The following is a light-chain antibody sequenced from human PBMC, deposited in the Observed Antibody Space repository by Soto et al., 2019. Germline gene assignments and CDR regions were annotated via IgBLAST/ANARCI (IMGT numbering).Light chain of an antibody. CDR2: GAS. CDR1: QSVSSN. Sequence: EIVMTQFPATLSVSPGERATLSCRASQSVSSNLAWFQQKPGQAPRVLIYGASSRATGIPDRFSGSGSGTDFTLTISRLEPEDFAVYYCQQYGSSLFGPGTKVDIK. CDR3: QQYGSSL. J-gene: IGKJ3*01. V-gene: IGKV3-20*01.